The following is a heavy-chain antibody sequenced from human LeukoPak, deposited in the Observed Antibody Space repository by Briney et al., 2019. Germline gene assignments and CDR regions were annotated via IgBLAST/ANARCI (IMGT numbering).Heavy chain of an antibody. CDR1: GYTFTNYD. J-gene: IGHJ4*02. CDR2: VNPNSGNT. Sequence: ASVKVPCKASGYTFTNYDLNWVRQATGQGLEWMGWVNPNSGNTGYAQKFQGRVTMTMDPSISTAYMELSSLRSEDTAVYYCARRSDGYDSSAHCHWGQGTLVIVSS. V-gene: IGHV1-8*01. D-gene: IGHD3-22*01. CDR3: ARRSDGYDSSAHCH.